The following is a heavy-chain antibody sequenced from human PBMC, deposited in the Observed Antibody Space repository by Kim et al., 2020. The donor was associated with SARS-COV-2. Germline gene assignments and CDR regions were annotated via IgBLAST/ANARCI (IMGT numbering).Heavy chain of an antibody. V-gene: IGHV5-10-1*01. CDR3: ASHYDFWSGYHYYYYYGMDV. CDR1: GYSFTSYW. CDR2: IDPSDSYT. D-gene: IGHD3-3*01. Sequence: GESLKISCKGSGYSFTSYWISWVRQMPGKGLEWMGRIDPSDSYTNYSPSFQGHVTISADKSISTAYLQWSSLKASDTAMYYCASHYDFWSGYHYYYYYGMDVWGQGTTVTVSS. J-gene: IGHJ6*02.